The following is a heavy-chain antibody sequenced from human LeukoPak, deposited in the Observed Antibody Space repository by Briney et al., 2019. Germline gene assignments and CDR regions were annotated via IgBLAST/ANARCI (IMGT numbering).Heavy chain of an antibody. Sequence: GGSLRLSCAASGFTFSSYAMHWVRQAPGKGLEWVAVISYDGSNKYYADSVKGRFTISRDNSKNTLYLQMNSLRAEDTAVYYCARDRPGYSGYDALDYWGQGTLVTVSS. CDR2: ISYDGSNK. J-gene: IGHJ4*02. CDR3: ARDRPGYSGYDALDY. V-gene: IGHV3-30*04. D-gene: IGHD5-12*01. CDR1: GFTFSSYA.